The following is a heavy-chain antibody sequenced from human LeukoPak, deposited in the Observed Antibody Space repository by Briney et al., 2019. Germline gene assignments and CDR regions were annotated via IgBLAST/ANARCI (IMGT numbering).Heavy chain of an antibody. CDR3: AKDPYVYYGDYTIR. V-gene: IGHV3-23*01. Sequence: GGSLRLSCAASGFTFSTYDMSWVRQAPGKGLEWVSTISGSGGSTYYVDSVKGRFTISRDNSKNTLYLQMSSLRVEDTAVYYCAKDPYVYYGDYTIRWGQGTLVLVSS. CDR1: GFTFSTYD. D-gene: IGHD4-17*01. J-gene: IGHJ4*02. CDR2: ISGSGGST.